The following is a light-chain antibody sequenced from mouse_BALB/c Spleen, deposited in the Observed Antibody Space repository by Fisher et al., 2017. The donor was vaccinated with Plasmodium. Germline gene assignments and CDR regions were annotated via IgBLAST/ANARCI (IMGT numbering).Light chain of an antibody. CDR1: QSINNY. J-gene: IGKJ5*01. CDR3: QQSNSWPLT. CDR2: YTS. Sequence: DIVITQSPATLSVTPGDRVSLSCRASQSINNYLHWYQQKSHESPRLLINYTSQSISGIPSRFSGSGSVTDFTLSINSVETEDFGMYFCQQSNSWPLTFGVGTKLELK. V-gene: IGKV5-45*01.